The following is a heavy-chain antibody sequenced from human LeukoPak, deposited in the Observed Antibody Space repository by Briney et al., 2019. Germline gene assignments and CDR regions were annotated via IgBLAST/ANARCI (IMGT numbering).Heavy chain of an antibody. D-gene: IGHD6-13*01. CDR1: GGSFSGYY. Sequence: ASETLSLTCAVYGGSFSGYYWSWIRQPPGKWMEWLGEIVHSGNTKYNPSLKSRVTISVDTSKNQFSLNLTSVTAADTAVYYCARFGSSTWYKGAFDIWGQGTMVTVAS. CDR2: IVHSGNT. CDR3: ARFGSSTWYKGAFDI. V-gene: IGHV4-34*12. J-gene: IGHJ3*02.